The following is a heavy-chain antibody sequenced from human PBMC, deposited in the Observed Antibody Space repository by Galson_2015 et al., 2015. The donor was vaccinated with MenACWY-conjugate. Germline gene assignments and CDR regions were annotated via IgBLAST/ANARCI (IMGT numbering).Heavy chain of an antibody. V-gene: IGHV3-7*01. CDR2: INRDGGGT. CDR1: GFTFDSYR. D-gene: IGHD1-1*01. J-gene: IGHJ4*02. CDR3: ARIIHDGLDY. Sequence: SLRLSCAAPGFTFDSYRMSWVRQAPGKGLEWVTNINRDGGGTYYASSVKGQFTISKDNAENSLYLQMNSLRAEDTAIYYCARIIHDGLDYWGQGTLVTVSS.